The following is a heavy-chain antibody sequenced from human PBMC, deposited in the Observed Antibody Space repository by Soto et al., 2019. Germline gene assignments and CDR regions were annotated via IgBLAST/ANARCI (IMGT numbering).Heavy chain of an antibody. Sequence: ASVKVSCKASGYTFTSYDINWVRQATGQGLEWMGWMNPNSGNTGYAQKFQGRVTMTRNTSISTAYMELSSLRSEDTAVYYCARRKYYYDSSGYYLDAFDIWGQGKMVTVSS. CDR1: GYTFTSYD. D-gene: IGHD3-22*01. J-gene: IGHJ3*02. CDR3: ARRKYYYDSSGYYLDAFDI. CDR2: MNPNSGNT. V-gene: IGHV1-8*01.